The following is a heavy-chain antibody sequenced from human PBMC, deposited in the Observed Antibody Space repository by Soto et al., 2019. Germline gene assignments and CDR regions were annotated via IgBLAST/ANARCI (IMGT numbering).Heavy chain of an antibody. Sequence: ASVKVSCTASGGTFSSYAISWLRQAPGQGLEWMGGLIPIFGTANYEQKFQGRVTITADESTSTAYMELSSLRAEDTAVYYCARAIVGATAPNYYYRMDVWGQATTGSV. CDR3: ARAIVGATAPNYYYRMDV. J-gene: IGHJ6*02. D-gene: IGHD1-26*01. V-gene: IGHV1-69*13. CDR1: GGTFSSYA. CDR2: LIPIFGTA.